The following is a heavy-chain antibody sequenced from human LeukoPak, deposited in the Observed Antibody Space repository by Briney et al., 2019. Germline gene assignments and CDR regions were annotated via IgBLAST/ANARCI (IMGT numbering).Heavy chain of an antibody. J-gene: IGHJ4*02. D-gene: IGHD3-22*01. CDR1: GGSFSSYA. CDR2: IIPIFGTA. CDR3: ARCPYYYDSSGYGGPDY. Sequence: SVKVSCKASGGSFSSYAISWVRQAPGQGLEWMGRIIPIFGTAHYAQKFQGRVTITADKSTSTAYMELSSLRSEDTAVYYCARCPYYYDSSGYGGPDYWGQGTLVTVSS. V-gene: IGHV1-69*06.